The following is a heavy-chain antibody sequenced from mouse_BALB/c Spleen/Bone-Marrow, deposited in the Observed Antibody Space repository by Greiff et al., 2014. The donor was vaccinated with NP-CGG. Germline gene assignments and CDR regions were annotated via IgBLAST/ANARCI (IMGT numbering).Heavy chain of an antibody. Sequence: QVPLKESGPCLVQPSQSLSITCTVSGLSLTSYGVHWVRPSPGKGLEWLGVIWSGGSTDYNAAFISRLSISKDNSKSQVFFKMNSLQANDTAIYYCARNYDYDFDYWSQGTTLTVSS. D-gene: IGHD2-4*01. CDR3: ARNYDYDFDY. J-gene: IGHJ2*01. CDR2: IWSGGST. V-gene: IGHV2-2*02. CDR1: GLSLTSYG.